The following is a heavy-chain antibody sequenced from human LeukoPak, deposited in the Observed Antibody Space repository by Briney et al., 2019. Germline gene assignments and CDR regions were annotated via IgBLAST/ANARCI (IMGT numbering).Heavy chain of an antibody. D-gene: IGHD6-13*01. J-gene: IGHJ4*02. CDR3: AKDPTLAIYSSSWYSFDY. Sequence: GGSLRLSCAASGFTFSSYAMSWVRQAPGKGLEWVSGISGSGGSTYYAESVEGRVTMSRDNSKSTVYLEMNRLRAEDTAVYYCAKDPTLAIYSSSWYSFDYWGQGTLVTVSS. V-gene: IGHV3-23*01. CDR2: ISGSGGST. CDR1: GFTFSSYA.